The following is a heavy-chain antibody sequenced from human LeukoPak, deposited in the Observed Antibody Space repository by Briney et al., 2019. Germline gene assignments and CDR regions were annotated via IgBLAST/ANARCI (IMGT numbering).Heavy chain of an antibody. D-gene: IGHD2-15*01. CDR3: ATDRSCPDSGGSCYSEVY. CDR1: GGTFSSYA. CDR2: IIPIFGTA. Sequence: SVKVSCKASGGTFSSYAISWVRQAPGQGLEWMGGIIPIFGTANYAQKFQGRVTITADESTSTAYMELSSLRSEDTAVYYCATDRSCPDSGGSCYSEVYWGQGTLVTVSS. J-gene: IGHJ4*02. V-gene: IGHV1-69*13.